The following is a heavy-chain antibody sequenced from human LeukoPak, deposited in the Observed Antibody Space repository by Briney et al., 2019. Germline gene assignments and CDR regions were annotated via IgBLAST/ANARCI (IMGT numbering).Heavy chain of an antibody. V-gene: IGHV3-30*04. CDR3: ARDPAYYYDSSGYYSGGYFDY. Sequence: PGGSLRLSCVASGFTFSNYAMNWVRQAPGKGLEWVAVISYDVSNKYYADSVKGRFTISRDNSKNTLYLQMNSLRAEDTAVYYCARDPAYYYDSSGYYSGGYFDYWGQGTLVTVSS. D-gene: IGHD3-22*01. CDR2: ISYDVSNK. CDR1: GFTFSNYA. J-gene: IGHJ4*02.